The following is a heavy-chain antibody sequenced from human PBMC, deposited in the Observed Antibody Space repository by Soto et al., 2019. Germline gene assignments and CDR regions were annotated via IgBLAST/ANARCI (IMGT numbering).Heavy chain of an antibody. CDR2: MNPNSGNT. CDR1: GYTFTSYD. D-gene: IGHD5-18*01. Sequence: QVQLVQSGAEVKKPGASVKVSCKASGYTFTSYDINWVRQATGQGLEWMGWMNPNSGNTGYAQKFQGRVTMTRNTSISTAYMELSSLRSEDTAVYYCARGDRAMVFFGASSSPGNYYYYYGMDVWGQGTTVTVSS. CDR3: ARGDRAMVFFGASSSPGNYYYYYGMDV. J-gene: IGHJ6*02. V-gene: IGHV1-8*01.